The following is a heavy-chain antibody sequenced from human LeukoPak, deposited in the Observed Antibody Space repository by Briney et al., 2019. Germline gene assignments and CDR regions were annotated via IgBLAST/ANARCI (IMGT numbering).Heavy chain of an antibody. CDR3: ARHSRIAARNWFDP. J-gene: IGHJ5*02. CDR1: GGSFSGYY. CDR2: IYYSGST. Sequence: SETLSLTCAVYGGSFSGYYWSWIRQPPGKGLEWIGSIYYSGSTYYNPSLKSRVTISVDTSKNQFSLKLSSVTAADTAVYYCARHSRIAARNWFDPWGQGTLVTVSS. D-gene: IGHD6-6*01. V-gene: IGHV4-34*01.